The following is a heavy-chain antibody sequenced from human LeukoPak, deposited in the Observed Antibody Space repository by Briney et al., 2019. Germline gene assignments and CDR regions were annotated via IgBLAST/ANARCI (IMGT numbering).Heavy chain of an antibody. D-gene: IGHD4-17*01. Sequence: LAGGSLRLSCAASGFSFSGYGMHWVRQAPGKGLEWVANIKQDGSEKYYVDSVKGRFTISRDNAKNSLYLQMNSLRAEDTAVYYCAREEKRDYGDYFVSYGMDVWGQGTTVTVSS. J-gene: IGHJ6*02. CDR2: IKQDGSEK. CDR3: AREEKRDYGDYFVSYGMDV. V-gene: IGHV3-7*01. CDR1: GFSFSGYG.